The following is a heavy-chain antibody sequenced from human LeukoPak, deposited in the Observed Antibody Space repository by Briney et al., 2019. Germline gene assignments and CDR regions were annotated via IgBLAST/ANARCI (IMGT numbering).Heavy chain of an antibody. J-gene: IGHJ2*01. CDR1: GYTFTGYY. Sequence: ASVKVSCKASGYTFTGYYMHWVRQAPGQGLEWMGWINPNSGGTSYAQKFQGWVTMTRDTSISTAYMEPSRLRSDDTAVYYCARAARDNWGTYWYFDLWGRGTLVTVSS. D-gene: IGHD7-27*01. CDR3: ARAARDNWGTYWYFDL. CDR2: INPNSGGT. V-gene: IGHV1-2*04.